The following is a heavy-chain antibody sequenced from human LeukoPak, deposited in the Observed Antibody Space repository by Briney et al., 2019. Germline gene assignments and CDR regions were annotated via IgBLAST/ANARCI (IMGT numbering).Heavy chain of an antibody. J-gene: IGHJ6*03. CDR1: GFTFSSYS. D-gene: IGHD4-23*01. CDR3: ARARHDYGGNSWVSGYYYYMDV. V-gene: IGHV3-21*01. CDR2: ISSSSSYI. Sequence: PGGSLRLSCAASGFTFSSYSMNWVRQAPGKGLEWVSSISSSSSYIYYADSVKGRFTISRDNAKNSLYLQMNSLRAEDTAVYYCARARHDYGGNSWVSGYYYYMDVWGRGTTVTVSS.